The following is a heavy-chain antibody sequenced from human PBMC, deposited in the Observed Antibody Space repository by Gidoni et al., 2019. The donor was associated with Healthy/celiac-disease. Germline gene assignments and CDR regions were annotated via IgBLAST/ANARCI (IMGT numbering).Heavy chain of an antibody. D-gene: IGHD4-17*01. Sequence: QVQLVESGGGVVQLGRSLRLSCAASGFTVSSCGMPWVRQAPGKGLGWVAVISYDGSNKDYADSVKGRFTISRDNSKNTLYLQMNSLRAEDTAVYYCAKDQALTTVTFYYFDYWGQGTLVTVSS. CDR2: ISYDGSNK. CDR1: GFTVSSCG. CDR3: AKDQALTTVTFYYFDY. J-gene: IGHJ4*02. V-gene: IGHV3-30*18.